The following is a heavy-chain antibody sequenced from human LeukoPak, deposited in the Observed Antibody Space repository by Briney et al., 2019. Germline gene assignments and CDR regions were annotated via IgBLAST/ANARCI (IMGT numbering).Heavy chain of an antibody. V-gene: IGHV4-34*01. CDR1: GGSFSGYY. D-gene: IGHD3-22*01. CDR3: ARGLTYYYDSSGPRYFDY. CDR2: INHSGST. Sequence: SETLSLTCAVYGGSFSGYYWGWLRQPPGKGLEWIGEINHSGSTNYNPSLKSRVTISVDTSKNQFSLKLSSVTAADTAVYYCARGLTYYYDSSGPRYFDYWGQGTLVTVSS. J-gene: IGHJ4*02.